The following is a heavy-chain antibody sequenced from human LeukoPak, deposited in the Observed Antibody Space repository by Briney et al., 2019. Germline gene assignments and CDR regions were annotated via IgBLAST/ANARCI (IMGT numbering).Heavy chain of an antibody. CDR1: GSTFSSYA. CDR2: IIPIFGTA. V-gene: IGHV1-69*13. D-gene: IGHD6-13*01. Sequence: GASVKVSCKASGSTFSSYAISWVRQAPGQGLEWMGGIIPIFGTANYAQKFQGRVTITADESASTAYMELSSLRSEDTAVYYCARGTYSSSFFDYWGQGTLVTVSS. J-gene: IGHJ4*02. CDR3: ARGTYSSSFFDY.